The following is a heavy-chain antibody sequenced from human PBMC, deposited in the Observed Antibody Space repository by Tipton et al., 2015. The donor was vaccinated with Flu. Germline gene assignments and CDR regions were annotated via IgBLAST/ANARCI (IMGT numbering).Heavy chain of an antibody. CDR3: ARDFGDLNWFDP. CDR1: DDSISSGNDY. V-gene: IGHV4-39*07. CDR2: MSHSGRT. J-gene: IGHJ5*02. Sequence: TLSLTCIVSDDSISSGNDYWSWIRQPAGKGLEWIGSMSHSGRTYYNPSLKSRVTISADTWKTQFSLKMSSVTAADMAMYYCARDFGDLNWFDPWGQGTLVTVSS. D-gene: IGHD4-17*01.